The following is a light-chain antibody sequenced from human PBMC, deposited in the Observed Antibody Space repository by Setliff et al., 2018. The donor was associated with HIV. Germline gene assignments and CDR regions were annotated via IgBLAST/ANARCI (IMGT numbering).Light chain of an antibody. CDR3: SSFAGRLHV. CDR1: SSDVGSYNY. CDR2: DVT. V-gene: IGLV2-11*01. Sequence: SALTQPRSVSGSPGQSVTIPCTGTSSDVGSYNYVTWYQQHPGKVPKLMIYDVTRRPSGVPDRFSGSRSGNTASLTISGLQAEDEADYYCSSFAGRLHVFGTGTKVT. J-gene: IGLJ1*01.